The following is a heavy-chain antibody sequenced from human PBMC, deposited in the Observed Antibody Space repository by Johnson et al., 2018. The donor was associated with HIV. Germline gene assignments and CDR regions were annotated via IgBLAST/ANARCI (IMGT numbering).Heavy chain of an antibody. CDR3: AAGGGDCYPSHWGFCAFDI. CDR2: ISYHGSSK. J-gene: IGHJ3*02. CDR1: GLIFNTYG. D-gene: IGHD2-21*01. V-gene: IGHV3-30*03. Sequence: QVQLVESGGGVVQPGRSLRLSCAASGLIFNTYGMHWVRQAPGKGLEWVAVISYHGSSKFYADSVKDRFTISRDNSKNTLYLQMNSLTGEETAIYYCAAGGGDCYPSHWGFCAFDIWGRGTMVTVSS.